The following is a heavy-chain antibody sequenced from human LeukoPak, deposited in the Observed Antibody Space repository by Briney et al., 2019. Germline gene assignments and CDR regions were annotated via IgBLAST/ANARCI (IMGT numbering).Heavy chain of an antibody. Sequence: ASVKVSCKASGYTFTAYYLHWVRQAPGQGLEWMGWLNPYSGHTNYAQNFQGRVTMTRDTSINTAYMELSRLRSDDTAVYYCVRSSYDSSLRFDDYWGQGTLVTVSS. CDR1: GYTFTAYY. D-gene: IGHD3-22*01. CDR3: VRSSYDSSLRFDDY. J-gene: IGHJ4*02. CDR2: LNPYSGHT. V-gene: IGHV1-2*02.